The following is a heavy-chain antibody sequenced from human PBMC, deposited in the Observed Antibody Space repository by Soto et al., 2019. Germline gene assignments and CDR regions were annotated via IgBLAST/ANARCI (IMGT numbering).Heavy chain of an antibody. V-gene: IGHV1-69*06. J-gene: IGHJ6*02. Sequence: HVQLVQSGAEVKKPGSSVKVSCKASGGTFSSYAISWVRQAPGQGLEWMVGIIPIFGTANYAQKFQGRVTITADKSTSTAYMELSSLRSEDTAVYYCARDHGYDFWSGYSPSMYGMDVWGQGTTVTVSS. D-gene: IGHD3-3*01. CDR2: IIPIFGTA. CDR3: ARDHGYDFWSGYSPSMYGMDV. CDR1: GGTFSSYA.